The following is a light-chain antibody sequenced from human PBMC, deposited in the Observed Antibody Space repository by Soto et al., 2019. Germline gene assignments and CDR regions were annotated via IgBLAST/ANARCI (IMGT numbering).Light chain of an antibody. V-gene: IGKV4-1*01. CDR1: QSVLFTSNNKNY. CDR2: WAS. CDR3: QQYYTTPLT. J-gene: IGKJ4*01. Sequence: DIVMTQSPDSLAVSLAERAAINCKSSQSVLFTSNNKNYLAWFQQKPRQPPKLLVSWASTRESGVPDRFSGSGSGTDFTLTISSLQAEDVAVYYCQQYYTTPLTFGGGTKVDIK.